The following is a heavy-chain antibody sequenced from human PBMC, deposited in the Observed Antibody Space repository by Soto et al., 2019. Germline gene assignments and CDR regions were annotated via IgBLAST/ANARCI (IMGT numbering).Heavy chain of an antibody. J-gene: IGHJ4*02. CDR1: GGTFSSYA. V-gene: IGHV1-69*05. D-gene: IGHD1-26*01. Sequence: QVQLVQSGAEVKKPGSSVKVSCKASGGTFSSYAISWVRQAPGQGLEWMGGIIPIFGPANYAQKFQGRVTINTDDSTSPASMELSSLRSEDTAVYYCASAPWVGATSLSAYWGQGTLVTVSS. CDR2: IIPIFGPA. CDR3: ASAPWVGATSLSAY.